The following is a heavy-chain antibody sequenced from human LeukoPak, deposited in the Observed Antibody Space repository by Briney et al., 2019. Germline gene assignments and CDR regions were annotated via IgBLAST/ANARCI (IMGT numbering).Heavy chain of an antibody. D-gene: IGHD5-24*01. V-gene: IGHV4-34*01. CDR1: GGSFSGYY. CDR2: INHSGST. J-gene: IGHJ4*02. CDR3: ATGGSRDGYNYTDY. Sequence: SETLSLTCAVYGGSFSGYYWSWIRQPPGKGLEWIGEINHSGSTNYNPSLKSRVTISVDTSKNQFSLKLSSVTAADTAVYYCATGGSRDGYNYTDYWGREPWSPSPQ.